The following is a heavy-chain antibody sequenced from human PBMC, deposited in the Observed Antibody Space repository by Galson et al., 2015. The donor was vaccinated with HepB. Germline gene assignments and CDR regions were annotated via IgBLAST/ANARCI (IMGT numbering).Heavy chain of an antibody. Sequence: SLRLSCAASSGFTFSDYYMSWIRQAPGKGLEWASYISSSSDYTNYADSVKGRFTISRDNAKNSLYLQMNSLRAEDTAVYYWARDKGNTESSGYYPDYSGQGTLVTVSS. CDR2: ISSSSDYT. CDR3: ARDKGNTESSGYYPDY. J-gene: IGHJ4*02. D-gene: IGHD3-22*01. V-gene: IGHV3-11*05. CDR1: GFTFSDYY.